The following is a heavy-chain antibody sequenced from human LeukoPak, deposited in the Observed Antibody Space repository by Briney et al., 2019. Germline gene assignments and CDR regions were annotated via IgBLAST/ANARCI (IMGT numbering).Heavy chain of an antibody. V-gene: IGHV3-30*02. D-gene: IGHD6-19*01. CDR1: GFTFSTYG. CDR3: ANRPTVAVAGMGKAFDI. J-gene: IGHJ3*02. Sequence: GGSLRLSCAASGFTFSTYGMHWVRQAPGKGLEWVAFIRYDGSNKYYADSVKGRFTIPRDNSKNTLYLQMNSLRAEDTAVYYCANRPTVAVAGMGKAFDIWGQGIMVTVSS. CDR2: IRYDGSNK.